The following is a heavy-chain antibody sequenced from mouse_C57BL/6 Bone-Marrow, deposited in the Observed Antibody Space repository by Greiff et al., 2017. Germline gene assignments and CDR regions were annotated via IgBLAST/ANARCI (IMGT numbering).Heavy chain of an antibody. J-gene: IGHJ4*01. CDR3: TNNYYGSPYYYAMDY. CDR2: IYPGNSDT. V-gene: IGHV1-5*01. CDR1: GYTFTSYW. Sequence: EVQLQQSGTVLARPGASVKMSCKTSGYTFTSYWMHWVKQRPGQGLEWIGAIYPGNSDTSYNQKFKGKAKLTAVTSASTAYMELSSLTNADSAVYYCTNNYYGSPYYYAMDYWGQGTSVTVSS. D-gene: IGHD1-1*01.